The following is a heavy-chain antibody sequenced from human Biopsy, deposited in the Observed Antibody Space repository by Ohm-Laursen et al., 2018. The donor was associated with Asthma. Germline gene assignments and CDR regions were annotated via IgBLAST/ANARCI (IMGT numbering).Heavy chain of an antibody. CDR3: ASETGHSYGSGSEYYFDH. Sequence: GATVKISCKASGGTFNYAITWVRRAPGQGLEWMGGIIPIFGTTNYAQKFKGRVTITADESSSTAYMELSSLRSEGTAVYYCASETGHSYGSGSEYYFDHWGQGTLVTVSS. D-gene: IGHD3-10*01. CDR1: GGTFNYA. CDR2: IIPIFGTT. J-gene: IGHJ4*02. V-gene: IGHV1-69*13.